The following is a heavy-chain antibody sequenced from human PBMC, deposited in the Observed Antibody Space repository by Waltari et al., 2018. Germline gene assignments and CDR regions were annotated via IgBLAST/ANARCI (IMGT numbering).Heavy chain of an antibody. Sequence: EVQLVESGGGLVQPGGSLRLSCAASGFPVRSNYITWVRQAPGKGLEWVSLIYSGGSAYYADSVKGRFTISRDNSKNTLYLQMNNLRVEDTAVYYCARLWQQLADFDYWGQGTLVTVSS. CDR2: IYSGGSA. CDR3: ARLWQQLADFDY. D-gene: IGHD6-13*01. CDR1: GFPVRSNY. V-gene: IGHV3-66*02. J-gene: IGHJ4*02.